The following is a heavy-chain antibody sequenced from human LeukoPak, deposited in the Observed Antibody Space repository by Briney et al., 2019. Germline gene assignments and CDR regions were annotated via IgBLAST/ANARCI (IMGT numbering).Heavy chain of an antibody. CDR3: ARQNYGDYYFDY. CDR2: IYYSGST. V-gene: IGHV4-39*01. CDR1: GVSISSSSYY. Sequence: SETLSLTCTVSGVSISSSSYYWGWIRQPPGKGLEWXGSIYYSGSTYYNPSLKSRVTISVDTSKNQFSLKLSSVTAADTAVYYCARQNYGDYYFDYWGQGTLVTVSS. D-gene: IGHD4-17*01. J-gene: IGHJ4*02.